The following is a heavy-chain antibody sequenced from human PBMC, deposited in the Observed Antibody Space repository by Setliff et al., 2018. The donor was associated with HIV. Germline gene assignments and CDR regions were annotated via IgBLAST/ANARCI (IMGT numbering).Heavy chain of an antibody. CDR3: VRGAYDYVWGSSPNGAFDI. CDR1: GGSISSSYY. Sequence: TSETLSLTCTVSGGSISSSYYWGWVRQPPGKGLEWIGSIYYSGSTYYNPSLKSRVTIFVDTSKNQFSLKLNSVTAADTAVYYCVRGAYDYVWGSSPNGAFDIWGQGTMVTVSS. D-gene: IGHD3-16*01. J-gene: IGHJ3*02. CDR2: IYYSGST. V-gene: IGHV4-39*07.